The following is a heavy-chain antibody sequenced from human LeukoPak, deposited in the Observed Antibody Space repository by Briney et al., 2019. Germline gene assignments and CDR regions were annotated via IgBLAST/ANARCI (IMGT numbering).Heavy chain of an antibody. CDR3: ARRFDY. D-gene: IGHD3-10*01. CDR2: INPNSGGT. CDR1: GYTFTGYY. V-gene: IGHV1-2*02. J-gene: IGHJ4*02. Sequence: ASVKVSCKASGYTFTGYYMHWVRQAPGQGLEWMGWINPNSGGTNYAQKFQGRVTMTRDTSISTAYMELNSLRAEDTAVYYCARRFDYWGQGTLVTVSS.